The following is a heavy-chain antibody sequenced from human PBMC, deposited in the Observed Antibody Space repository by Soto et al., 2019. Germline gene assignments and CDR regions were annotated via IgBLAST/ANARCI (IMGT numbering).Heavy chain of an antibody. CDR1: GGSISSSSYY. V-gene: IGHV4-39*07. D-gene: IGHD2-21*01. CDR3: ATLPPRIVVVFTEMPT. CDR2: IYYSGIT. Sequence: PSETLSLSCTVSGGSISSSSYYWGWIRQPPGKGLEWIGSIYYSGITNYNPSLRSRVSMSVDKSNNEFSLSLTSVTAADTAVYYCATLPPRIVVVFTEMPTWGQGILVTVSS. J-gene: IGHJ5*02.